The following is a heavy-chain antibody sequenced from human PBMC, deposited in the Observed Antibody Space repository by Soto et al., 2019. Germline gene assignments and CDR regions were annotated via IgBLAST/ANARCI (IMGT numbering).Heavy chain of an antibody. CDR2: IGIGSSTK. D-gene: IGHD3-22*01. V-gene: IGHV3-48*01. CDR1: GFTFMNYG. Sequence: GSLRLSCAASGFTFMNYGMNWVRQAPGKGLEWVSYIGIGSSTKYYADSVKGRFTISRDNAKNSLYLQMNSLRAEDTAVYYCARDQLYYNDISGRPLNAFDVWGQGTMVTVSS. CDR3: ARDQLYYNDISGRPLNAFDV. J-gene: IGHJ3*01.